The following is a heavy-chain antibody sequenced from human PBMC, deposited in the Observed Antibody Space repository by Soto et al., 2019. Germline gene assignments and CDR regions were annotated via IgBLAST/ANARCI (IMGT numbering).Heavy chain of an antibody. CDR1: GGSISSYY. CDR3: ARRYSSSFDY. Sequence: SETLSLTCTVSGGSISSYYWSWIRQPPGKGLGWIGYIYYSGSTNYNPSLKSRVTISVDTSKNQFSLKLSSVTAADTAVYYCARRYSSSFDYWGQGTLVTVSS. CDR2: IYYSGST. J-gene: IGHJ4*02. D-gene: IGHD6-13*01. V-gene: IGHV4-59*08.